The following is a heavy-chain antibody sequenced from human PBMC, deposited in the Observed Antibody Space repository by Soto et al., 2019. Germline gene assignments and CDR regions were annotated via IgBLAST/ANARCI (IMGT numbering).Heavy chain of an antibody. D-gene: IGHD3-3*01. V-gene: IGHV4-59*01. J-gene: IGHJ3*02. CDR1: GGSISSYY. CDR3: ARGSPTPSYYDFWSGYSAGAFDI. CDR2: IYSSGST. Sequence: SETLSLTCTVSGGSISSYYWSCISPPPGKGIEWIWYIYSSGSTTYTPSLKGRGTISVDTSKNQFSLKLSSVTAADTAVYYCARGSPTPSYYDFWSGYSAGAFDIWGQGTMVT.